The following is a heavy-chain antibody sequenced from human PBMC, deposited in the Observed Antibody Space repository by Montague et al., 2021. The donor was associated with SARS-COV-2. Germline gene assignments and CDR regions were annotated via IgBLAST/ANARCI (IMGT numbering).Heavy chain of an antibody. CDR2: ISYDGSNK. CDR3: ARELLPNYGMDV. J-gene: IGHJ6*02. CDR1: GFTFSSYA. Sequence: SLRLSCAASGFTFSSYAMHWVRQAPGKGLEWVAVISYDGSNKYYADSVKGRFTISRDNSKNTLYLQMNSLRAEDTAVYYCARELLPNYGMDVWDQGTTVTVSS. D-gene: IGHD2-21*01. V-gene: IGHV3-30*04.